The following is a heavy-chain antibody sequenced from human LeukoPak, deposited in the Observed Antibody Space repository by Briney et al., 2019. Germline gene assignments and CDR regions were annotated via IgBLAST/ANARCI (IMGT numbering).Heavy chain of an antibody. J-gene: IGHJ4*02. V-gene: IGHV3-21*01. CDR1: XXXXXXXX. D-gene: IGHD4-17*01. Sequence: LXXSCAAXXXXXXXXXMNXXRXAPGXXLXXVSSISITSSYIYYADSVKGPFTISRDNAKNSLYLQMNSLRAEDTAVYYCARDKYGDYVINYWGQGTLVTVSS. CDR2: ISITSSYI. CDR3: ARDKYGDYVINY.